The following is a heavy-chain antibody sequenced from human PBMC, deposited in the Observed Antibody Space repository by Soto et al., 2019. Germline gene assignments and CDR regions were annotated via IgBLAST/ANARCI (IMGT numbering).Heavy chain of an antibody. CDR2: IKSDGSST. Sequence: GGSLRLSCAFSGFTSSNYWMHWVRQAPGKGLVWVSRIKSDGSSTHYADSVKGRFTISRDNAKNTVDLQMHGLRAEDMAVYYCARSVRSGSFPYYYYAMDVWGQGTTVTVSS. D-gene: IGHD3-10*01. CDR3: ARSVRSGSFPYYYYAMDV. V-gene: IGHV3-74*01. J-gene: IGHJ6*02. CDR1: GFTSSNYW.